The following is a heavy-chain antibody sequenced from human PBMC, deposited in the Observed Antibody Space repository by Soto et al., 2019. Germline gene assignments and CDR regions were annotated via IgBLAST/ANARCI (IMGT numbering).Heavy chain of an antibody. V-gene: IGHV1-18*01. D-gene: IGHD4-17*01. CDR2: ITGYNGNT. Sequence: QVQLVQSGAEVKEPGASVKVSCQASGYTFTSYGITWVRQAPGQGLEWVGWITGYNGNTNHAQRLQDRVTLTTDTSTNTAYMELRSLRSDDTAVYYCARDRGDYDYWGQGNLVTVSS. J-gene: IGHJ4*02. CDR3: ARDRGDYDY. CDR1: GYTFTSYG.